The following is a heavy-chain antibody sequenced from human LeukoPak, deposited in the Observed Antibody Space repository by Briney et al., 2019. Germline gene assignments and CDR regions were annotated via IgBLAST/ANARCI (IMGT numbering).Heavy chain of an antibody. D-gene: IGHD2-2*03. Sequence: GGSLRLSCAASGFNFRSYAMHWVRQAPGKGLEWVAVISYDGDNEYYADSVKGRFTISRDNAKNTLYLQMNSLRAEDTAVYYCASPPGHMDRWGQGTLVTVSS. CDR2: ISYDGDNE. CDR1: GFNFRSYA. V-gene: IGHV3-30*03. CDR3: ASPPGHMDR. J-gene: IGHJ4*02.